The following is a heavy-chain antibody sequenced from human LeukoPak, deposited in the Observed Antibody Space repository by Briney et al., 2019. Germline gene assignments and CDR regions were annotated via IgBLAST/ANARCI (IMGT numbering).Heavy chain of an antibody. Sequence: ASVKVSCKASGYTFTSYGISWVRQAPGQGLEWMGWISAYNGNTNYAQKLQGRVTMTTDTSTSTAYMELRSLRSDDTAVYYCARRDIVVVTYYYYYMDVWGKGTTVTVSS. CDR3: ARRDIVVVTYYYYYMDV. V-gene: IGHV1-18*01. CDR1: GYTFTSYG. D-gene: IGHD2-2*01. J-gene: IGHJ6*03. CDR2: ISAYNGNT.